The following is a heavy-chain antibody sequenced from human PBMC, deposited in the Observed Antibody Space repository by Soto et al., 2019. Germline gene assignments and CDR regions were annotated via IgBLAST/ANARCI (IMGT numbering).Heavy chain of an antibody. V-gene: IGHV1-18*01. Sequence: GASLKVSCKASGYTFTSYGISWVRQAPGQGLEWMGWISAYNGNTNYAQKLQGRVTMTTDTSTSTAYMELRSLRSDDTAVYYCARVKYSPPYYHYYGMDVWGQGTTVTVSS. CDR3: ARVKYSPPYYHYYGMDV. J-gene: IGHJ6*02. D-gene: IGHD5-18*01. CDR1: GYTFTSYG. CDR2: ISAYNGNT.